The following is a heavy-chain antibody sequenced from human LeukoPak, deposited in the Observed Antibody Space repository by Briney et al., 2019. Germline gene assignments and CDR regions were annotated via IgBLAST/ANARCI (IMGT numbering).Heavy chain of an antibody. J-gene: IGHJ6*03. D-gene: IGHD3-3*01. Sequence: ASVKVSCKASGYTFTSYDINWVRQATGQGLEWMGWMNPNSDNTGYAQKFQGRVTMNRNTSISTAYMELSRLRSEDTAVYYCARGGERYYDFWSGYYNAYYYYMDVWGKGTTVTVSS. CDR3: ARGGERYYDFWSGYYNAYYYYMDV. CDR2: MNPNSDNT. CDR1: GYTFTSYD. V-gene: IGHV1-8*01.